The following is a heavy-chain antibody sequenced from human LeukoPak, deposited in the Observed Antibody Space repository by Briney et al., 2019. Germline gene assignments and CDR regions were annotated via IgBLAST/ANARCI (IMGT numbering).Heavy chain of an antibody. CDR3: ARVLCSGYDCSPSPGGFDY. CDR2: TNSDGSST. V-gene: IGHV3-74*01. CDR1: GFTFSSYW. D-gene: IGHD5-12*01. Sequence: GSLRLSCAASGFTFSSYWMHWVRQAPGKGLVWVSRTNSDGSSTSYADSVKGRFTISRDNAKNTLYLQMNSLRAEDTAVYYCARVLCSGYDCSPSPGGFDYWGQGTLVTVSS. J-gene: IGHJ4*02.